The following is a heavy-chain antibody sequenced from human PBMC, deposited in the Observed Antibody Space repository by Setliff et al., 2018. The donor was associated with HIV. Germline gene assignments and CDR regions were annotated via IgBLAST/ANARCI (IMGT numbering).Heavy chain of an antibody. V-gene: IGHV1-69*10. CDR3: AGLYGDKGGGY. CDR1: GGTFSSYA. J-gene: IGHJ4*02. D-gene: IGHD4-17*01. Sequence: SVKVSCKASGGTFSSYAISWVRQAPGQGLEWMGGIIPILGIANYAQKFQGRVTITADESTSTAYMELSSLRSEDTAVYYCAGLYGDKGGGYWGQGTLVTVSS. CDR2: IIPILGIA.